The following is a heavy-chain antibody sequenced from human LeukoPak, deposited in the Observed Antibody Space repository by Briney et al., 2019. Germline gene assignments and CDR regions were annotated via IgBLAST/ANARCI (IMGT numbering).Heavy chain of an antibody. CDR2: IKSKTDGGTT. CDR3: ARAKVTMLRGVPNCFDP. Sequence: PGGSLRLSCAASGFTFSHAWMSWVRQAPGKGLEWVGRIKSKTDGGTTDYAAPVKGRFTISRDSAKNSLYLQMNSLRAEDTAVDYFARAKVTMLRGVPNCFDPWGQGTLVTVSS. V-gene: IGHV3-15*01. J-gene: IGHJ5*02. CDR1: GFTFSHAW. D-gene: IGHD3-10*01.